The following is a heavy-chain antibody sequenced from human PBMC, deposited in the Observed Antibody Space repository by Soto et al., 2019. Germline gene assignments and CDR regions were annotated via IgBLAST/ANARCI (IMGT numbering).Heavy chain of an antibody. J-gene: IGHJ6*03. Sequence: ASGKVSCKVSGYTLTELFMHWVRQAPGKGLEWMGGFDPEDGETIYAQKFQGRVTMTEDTSTDTAYMELSSLRSEDTAVYYCATAAGYCSSTSCYRPYYYYYYMDVWGKGTTVTVSS. CDR1: GYTLTELF. CDR3: ATAAGYCSSTSCYRPYYYYYYMDV. D-gene: IGHD2-2*01. CDR2: FDPEDGET. V-gene: IGHV1-24*01.